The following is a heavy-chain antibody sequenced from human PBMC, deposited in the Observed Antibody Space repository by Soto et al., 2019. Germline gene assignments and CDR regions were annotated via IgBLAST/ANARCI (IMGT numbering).Heavy chain of an antibody. J-gene: IGHJ4*02. Sequence: HEHLVQSGAEVKRPGASLKVSCKASGYSFTGYYIHWVRQAPGQGLEWMGWINPDSGDTNYAQNSQGRVTLTSDTSISTASMDLTSLTSDDTAVYYCARGDYGTGGYPFPYFDYWGQGTLVIVSS. V-gene: IGHV1-2*02. D-gene: IGHD2-8*02. CDR1: GYSFTGYY. CDR3: ARGDYGTGGYPFPYFDY. CDR2: INPDSGDT.